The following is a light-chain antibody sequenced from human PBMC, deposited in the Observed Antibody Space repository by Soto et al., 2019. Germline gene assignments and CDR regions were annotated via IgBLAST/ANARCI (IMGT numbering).Light chain of an antibody. CDR2: EVN. V-gene: IGLV2-8*01. CDR3: TSYAGSNNLV. CDR1: TSDIGGYNY. J-gene: IGLJ3*02. Sequence: QSALTQPPSASGSRGQSVTISCTGTTSDIGGYNYVSWYQQHPGKAPKLMIFEVNKRPSGVPDRFSGSKSGSTASLTVSGLQAEDEADYYCTSYAGSNNLVFGGGTKLTVL.